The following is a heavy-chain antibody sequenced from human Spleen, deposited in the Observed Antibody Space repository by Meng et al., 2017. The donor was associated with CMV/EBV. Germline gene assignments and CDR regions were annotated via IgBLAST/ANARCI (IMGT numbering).Heavy chain of an antibody. V-gene: IGHV3-30*04. D-gene: IGHD1-26*01. CDR2: ISYDGTGK. CDR1: GFTFSDYA. Sequence: GGSLRLSCAASGFTFSDYAMYWVRQAPGKGLEWVALISYDGTGKYYADSVKGRFTISRDNSKNTLYLQMNSLRAEDTAVYYCASTYSYWGQGTLVTVSS. CDR3: ASTYSY. J-gene: IGHJ4*02.